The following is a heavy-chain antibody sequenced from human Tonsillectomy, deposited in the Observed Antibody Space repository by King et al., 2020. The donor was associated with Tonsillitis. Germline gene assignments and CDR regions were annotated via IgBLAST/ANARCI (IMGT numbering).Heavy chain of an antibody. CDR3: AKESVGDRCYAPYFFDY. J-gene: IGHJ4*02. CDR2: ISGSGGST. V-gene: IGHV3-23*04. CDR1: GFTFSSYA. Sequence: VQLVESGGGLAQPGGSLRLSCAASGFTFSSYAMSWVRQAPGKGLEWVSGISGSGGSTYYADAVKGRFTITRDKYKNTMYLQMNSRSAEDTAVSYCAKESVGDRCYAPYFFDYWGQGTLVTVSS. D-gene: IGHD2-15*01.